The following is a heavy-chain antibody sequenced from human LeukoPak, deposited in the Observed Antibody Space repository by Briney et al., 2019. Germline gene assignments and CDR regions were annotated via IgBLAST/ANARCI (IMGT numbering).Heavy chain of an antibody. CDR1: GGSISSGGYY. V-gene: IGHV4-31*03. J-gene: IGHJ5*02. Sequence: SKTLSLTCTVSGGSISSGGYYWSWIRQHPGKGLEWIGYIYYSGSTYYNPSLKSRVTISVDTSKNQFSLKLSSVTAADTAVYYCARDSGFGNNWFDPWGQGTLVTVSS. CDR2: IYYSGST. CDR3: ARDSGFGNNWFDP. D-gene: IGHD5-12*01.